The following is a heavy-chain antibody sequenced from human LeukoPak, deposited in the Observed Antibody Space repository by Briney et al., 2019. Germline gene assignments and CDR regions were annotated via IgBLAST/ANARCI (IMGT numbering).Heavy chain of an antibody. CDR2: MNPNRGNT. D-gene: IGHD3-10*01. CDR1: GYTFTSYD. V-gene: IGHV1-8*01. CDR3: AKNSGSYYNGFDP. Sequence: GASVKVSCKASGYTFTSYDINWVRQATGQGLEWMGWMNPNRGNTGYAQKFQGRVTMTRNTSISTAYMELSSLRSEDTAVYYCAKNSGSYYNGFDPWGQGTLVTVSS. J-gene: IGHJ5*02.